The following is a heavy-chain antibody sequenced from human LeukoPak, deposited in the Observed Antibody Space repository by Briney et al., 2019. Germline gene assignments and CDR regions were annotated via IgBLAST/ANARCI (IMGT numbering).Heavy chain of an antibody. CDR1: GFTFSNYG. J-gene: IGHJ4*02. Sequence: TGGSLRLSCAASGFTFSNYGMHWVRQAPGKGLEWVAVISYDGSNKYYADSVKGRFTISRDNSKNTLYLQMNSLRAEDTAVYYCAKVRYGDYGCFDYWGQGTLVTVSS. CDR2: ISYDGSNK. CDR3: AKVRYGDYGCFDY. V-gene: IGHV3-30*18. D-gene: IGHD4-17*01.